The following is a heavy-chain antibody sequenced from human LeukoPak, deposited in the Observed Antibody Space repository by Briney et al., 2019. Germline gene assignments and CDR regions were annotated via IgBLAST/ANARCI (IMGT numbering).Heavy chain of an antibody. J-gene: IGHJ5*02. D-gene: IGHD3-10*01. CDR2: INPNSGGT. CDR3: ASPDYYGSGSYQFDP. V-gene: IGHV1-2*02. CDR1: GYTFTGYY. Sequence: EASVKVSCKASGYTFTGYYMHWVRQAPGQGLEWMGWINPNSGGTDYAQKFQGRITMTSDTSISTAYMQLSSLISDDTAVYYCASPDYYGSGSYQFDPWGQGTLVTVSS.